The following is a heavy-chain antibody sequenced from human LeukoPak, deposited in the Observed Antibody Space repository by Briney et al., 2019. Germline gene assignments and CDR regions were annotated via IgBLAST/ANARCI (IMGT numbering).Heavy chain of an antibody. J-gene: IGHJ4*02. D-gene: IGHD1-14*01. CDR2: IKEDGSEQ. CDR3: ARDSFETDIDY. Sequence: GGSLRLSCVASGFSFSRYWMSWVRQAPGKELEWVANIKEDGSEQYYADSLKGRFTISRDNVKNSLYLRINSLRAEDTAVYYCARDSFETDIDYWGQGTLVTVSS. CDR1: GFSFSRYW. V-gene: IGHV3-7*01.